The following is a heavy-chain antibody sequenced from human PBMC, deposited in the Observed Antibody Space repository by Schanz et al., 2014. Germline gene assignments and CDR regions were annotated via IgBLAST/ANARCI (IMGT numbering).Heavy chain of an antibody. CDR2: IRSDGSTK. CDR1: GFTFSSYA. Sequence: QVQLVESGGGVVQPGRSLRLSCAASGFTFSSYAMHWVRQAPGKGPEWVAVIRSDGSTKYYADSVKGRFTISRDNSKNTRYLQMNSLRAEDTAVYYCAKQIHYDILTVTRNWGQGTLVTVSS. V-gene: IGHV3-30*04. J-gene: IGHJ4*02. CDR3: AKQIHYDILTVTRN. D-gene: IGHD3-9*01.